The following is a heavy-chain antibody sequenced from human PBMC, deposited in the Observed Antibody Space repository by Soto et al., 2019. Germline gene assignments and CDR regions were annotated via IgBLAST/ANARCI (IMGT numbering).Heavy chain of an antibody. D-gene: IGHD3-22*01. CDR3: ASTKYDSSAYYYWYLGL. Sequence: QVELVQSGAEVKKPGSSVKVSCQASEDTFSNYAISWVRQAPGQGLEWMGGIIPIFCTANYAQKFQGRVTITADTSANTVYVELSSLRSEDTAVYYCASTKYDSSAYYYWYLGLWGRGTLVTDSS. CDR2: IIPIFCTA. V-gene: IGHV1-69*06. J-gene: IGHJ2*01. CDR1: EDTFSNYA.